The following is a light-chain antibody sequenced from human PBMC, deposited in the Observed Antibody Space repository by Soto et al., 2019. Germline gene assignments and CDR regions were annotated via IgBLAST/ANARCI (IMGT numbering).Light chain of an antibody. CDR1: QGIGSY. J-gene: IGKJ5*01. V-gene: IGKV1-39*01. CDR3: QQSYSTPIT. Sequence: TQCPTFLSPSFSKGVTLTFRASQGIGSYLAWYQQKPGKAPRLLIHAASTLQSGVPSRFSGSGSGTHFTLTISSLQPEDFATYYCQQSYSTPITSAQGVLLAI. CDR2: AAS.